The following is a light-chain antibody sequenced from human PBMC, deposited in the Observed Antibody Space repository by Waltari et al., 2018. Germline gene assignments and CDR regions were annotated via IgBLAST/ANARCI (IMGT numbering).Light chain of an antibody. V-gene: IGKV1-13*02. J-gene: IGKJ1*01. CDR3: QQGNSYPWT. CDR1: QGISSY. Sequence: IQMSPSPSSLSASVGARVPITCRASQGISSYLNWYQQKPGKAPKLLIYYANSLASGVPSRFSGSGSGTEFTLTISSLQPEDFATYYCQQGNSYPWTFGQGTKVEIK. CDR2: YAN.